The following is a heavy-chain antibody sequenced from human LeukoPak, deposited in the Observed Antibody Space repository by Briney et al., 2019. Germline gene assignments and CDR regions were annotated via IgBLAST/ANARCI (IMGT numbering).Heavy chain of an antibody. J-gene: IGHJ4*02. CDR1: GFTFSNVW. V-gene: IGHV3-15*07. D-gene: IGHD6-19*01. CDR2: IRSKTHGETI. Sequence: PGGSLRLSCAASGFTFSNVWMNWVRQAPGRGLEWVGRIRSKTHGETIDYAAPVRGGFTISRDDSKSTLYLQLNSLKTEDTAVYYCATEVIIAVTGNDYWGQGSLVTVSS. CDR3: ATEVIIAVTGNDY.